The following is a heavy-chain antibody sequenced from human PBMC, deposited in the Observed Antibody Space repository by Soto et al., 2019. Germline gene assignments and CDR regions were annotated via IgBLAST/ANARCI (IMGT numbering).Heavy chain of an antibody. J-gene: IGHJ4*02. V-gene: IGHV1-8*01. Sequence: EASVKVSCKASGYTFTSYDINWVRQATGQGLEWMGWMNPNSGNTGYAQKFQGRVTMTRNTSISTAYMELSSLRSEDTAVYYCARGRGKEDYYYGSGSPDYWGQGTLVTVSS. CDR2: MNPNSGNT. D-gene: IGHD3-10*01. CDR3: ARGRGKEDYYYGSGSPDY. CDR1: GYTFTSYD.